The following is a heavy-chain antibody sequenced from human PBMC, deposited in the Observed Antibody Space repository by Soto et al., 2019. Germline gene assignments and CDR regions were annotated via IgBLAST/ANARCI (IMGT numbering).Heavy chain of an antibody. CDR2: IYDSGNT. CDR1: GGSISSYY. J-gene: IGHJ4*02. CDR3: AADAYSYFDS. D-gene: IGHD5-18*01. Sequence: SETLSLTCSVSGGSISSYYWSWIRQPPGKGLEWIGYIYDSGNTNYNPSLKSRVTISVDTSKNQFSLKLNSVTAADTAVYYCAADAYSYFDSWGQGVLVTVSS. V-gene: IGHV4-59*01.